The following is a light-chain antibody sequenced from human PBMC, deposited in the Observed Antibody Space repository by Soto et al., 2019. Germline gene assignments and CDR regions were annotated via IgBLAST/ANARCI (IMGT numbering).Light chain of an antibody. J-gene: IGKJ1*01. CDR2: DES. CDR3: QQYNNWRT. Sequence: EIVVTQSPATLSVSPGERATLSCRASQSVDSNLAWYQQKPGQHPRLLIYDESTRATGIPARISGSGSGTEFTLTISSLQSEDFAVYYCQQYNNWRTFGQGTKVDIK. V-gene: IGKV3-15*01. CDR1: QSVDSN.